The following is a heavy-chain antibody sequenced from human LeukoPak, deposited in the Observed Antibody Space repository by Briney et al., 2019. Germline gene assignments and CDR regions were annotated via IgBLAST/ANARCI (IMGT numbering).Heavy chain of an antibody. Sequence: GGSLRLSCAASGLSFSNAWMSWVRQAPGEGLEWVGRIKRKGDDGTIDYAAPVKGPLTISRDDSRNTLYLQMNSLKSEDTAVYYCTAGTGRSDFDYWGQGTQVTVSS. J-gene: IGHJ4*02. CDR2: IKRKGDDGTI. CDR3: TAGTGRSDFDY. V-gene: IGHV3-15*01. D-gene: IGHD3/OR15-3a*01. CDR1: GLSFSNAW.